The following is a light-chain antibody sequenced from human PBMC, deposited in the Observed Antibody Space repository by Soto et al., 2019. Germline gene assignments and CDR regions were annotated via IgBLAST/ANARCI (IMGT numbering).Light chain of an antibody. CDR3: SSYTRTSSYV. V-gene: IGLV2-11*01. CDR1: SSDVGGYNY. Sequence: QSVLTQPRSVSGSPGQSVTISCTGTSSDVGGYNYVSWYQQYPGKAPKVMIYDVTKRPSGVSYRFSGSKSGTTASLTISGLQAEDEADYYCSSYTRTSSYVFGGGTKVTVL. CDR2: DVT. J-gene: IGLJ1*01.